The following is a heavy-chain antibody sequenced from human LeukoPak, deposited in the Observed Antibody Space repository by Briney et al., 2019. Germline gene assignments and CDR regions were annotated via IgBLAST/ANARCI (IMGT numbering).Heavy chain of an antibody. CDR1: GGSISSGSYY. CDR3: ARRFKYYFDY. D-gene: IGHD3-16*01. CDR2: IYTSGST. Sequence: SQTLSLTCTVSGGSISSGSYYWSWIRQPAGKGLEWIGRIYTSGSTNYNPSLKSRVTISVDTSKNQFSLKLSSVTAADTAVYYCARRFKYYFDYWGQGTLVTVSS. J-gene: IGHJ4*02. V-gene: IGHV4-61*02.